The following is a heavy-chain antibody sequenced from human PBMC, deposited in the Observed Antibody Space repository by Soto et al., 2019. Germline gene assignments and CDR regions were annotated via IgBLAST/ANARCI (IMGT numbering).Heavy chain of an antibody. CDR3: ARRVGAYIYISGGFDY. V-gene: IGHV5-10-1*01. CDR1: GYNFTIYC. Sequence: GGTLNLSCEVSGYNFTIYCINWVRQIPGKGLEWVGRINPNNSHTNYTPSFQGHVTISVDTSITTAYLQWNSLQASDTAMYYRARRVGAYIYISGGFDYWGRGTLVTVSS. CDR2: INPNNSHT. J-gene: IGHJ4*02. D-gene: IGHD5-18*01.